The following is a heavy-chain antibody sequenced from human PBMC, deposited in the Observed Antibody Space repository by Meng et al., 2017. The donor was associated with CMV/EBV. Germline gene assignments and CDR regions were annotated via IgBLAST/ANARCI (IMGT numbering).Heavy chain of an antibody. CDR2: INPSGGGT. CDR1: GYTFTGYY. J-gene: IGHJ4*02. Sequence: ASVKVSCKASGYTFTGYYMHWVRQAPGQGLEWMGIINPSGGGTSYAQKFQGRVTMTRDTSTSTVYMELSSLRSEDTAVYYCARDRVPCSSTCCYLDYWGQGTLVTVSS. CDR3: ARDRVPCSSTCCYLDY. D-gene: IGHD2-2*01. V-gene: IGHV1-46*01.